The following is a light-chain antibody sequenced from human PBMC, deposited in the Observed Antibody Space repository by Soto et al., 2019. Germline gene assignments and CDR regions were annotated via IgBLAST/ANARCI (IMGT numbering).Light chain of an antibody. J-gene: IGKJ4*01. CDR2: LGS. V-gene: IGKV2-28*01. CDR1: QSLLHSTGYNS. CDR3: LQALQTPLT. Sequence: DIVMTQSPLSLPVTPGEPASISCRSSQSLLHSTGYNSLYWYLQKPGQSPQLLIYLGSNRASGVPDRFSGRGSGTDFTLQISRVEAEDVGVYYCLQALQTPLTFGGGTKVEIK.